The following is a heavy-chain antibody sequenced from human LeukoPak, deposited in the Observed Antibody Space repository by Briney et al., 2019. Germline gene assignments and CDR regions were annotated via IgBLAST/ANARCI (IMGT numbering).Heavy chain of an antibody. Sequence: SVKVSCKASGYTFTNYGISWVRQAPGQGLEWMGGIIPIFGTANYAQKFQGRVTITADESTSTAYMELSSLRSEDTAVYYCARGGIVVVINNWFDPWGQGTLVTVSS. V-gene: IGHV1-69*13. CDR2: IIPIFGTA. CDR1: GYTFTNYG. D-gene: IGHD3-22*01. J-gene: IGHJ5*02. CDR3: ARGGIVVVINNWFDP.